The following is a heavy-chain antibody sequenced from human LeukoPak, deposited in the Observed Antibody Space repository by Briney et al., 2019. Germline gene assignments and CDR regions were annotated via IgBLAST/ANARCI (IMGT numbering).Heavy chain of an antibody. CDR2: IYTSGST. V-gene: IGHV4-4*07. CDR3: ARDRLPGYCSSTSCYIGWFDP. CDR1: GGSISSYY. D-gene: IGHD2-2*02. J-gene: IGHJ5*02. Sequence: SETLSLTCTVSGGSISSYYWSWIRQPAGKGLEWIGRIYTSGSTNYNPSLKSRATMSVDTSKNQFSLKLSSVTAADTAVYYCARDRLPGYCSSTSCYIGWFDPWGQGTLVTVSS.